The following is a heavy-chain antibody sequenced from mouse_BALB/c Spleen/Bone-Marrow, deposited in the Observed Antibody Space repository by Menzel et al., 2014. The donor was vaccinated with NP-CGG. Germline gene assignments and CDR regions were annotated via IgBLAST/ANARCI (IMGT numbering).Heavy chain of an antibody. V-gene: IGHV14-3*02. CDR3: TREGHYYGYDAVDY. CDR2: IDPANGNT. CDR1: GFNVKDTY. Sequence: VQLQQSGAELVKPGASVKLSCTASGFNVKDTYMQWVKQRPEQGLEWIGRIDPANGNTQYDPTFQGKATITTDTSSNTAYLQLSSLTSKDTAVYYCTREGHYYGYDAVDYWGPAPSVTVSS. D-gene: IGHD1-2*01. J-gene: IGHJ4*01.